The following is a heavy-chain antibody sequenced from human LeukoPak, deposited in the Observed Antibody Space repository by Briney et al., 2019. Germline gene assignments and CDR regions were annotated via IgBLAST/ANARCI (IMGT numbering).Heavy chain of an antibody. D-gene: IGHD3-22*01. J-gene: IGHJ3*02. CDR1: GGSFSGYY. CDR3: ARGQEITMIVVVITTVPTPAFDI. V-gene: IGHV4-34*01. Sequence: PSETLSLTCAVYGGSFSGYYWSWIRQPPGKGLEWIGEINHGGSTNYNPSLKSRVTISVDTSKNQFSLKLSSVTAADTAVYYCARGQEITMIVVVITTVPTPAFDIWGQGTMVTVSS. CDR2: INHGGST.